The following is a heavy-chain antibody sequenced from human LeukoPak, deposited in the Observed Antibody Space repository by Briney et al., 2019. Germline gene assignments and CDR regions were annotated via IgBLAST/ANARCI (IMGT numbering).Heavy chain of an antibody. CDR1: GGSFSGYY. CDR3: ARQRRDGYNDLAY. V-gene: IGHV4-34*01. D-gene: IGHD5-24*01. J-gene: IGHJ4*02. Sequence: SETLSLTCAVYGGSFSGYYWSWIRQPPGKGLEWIGEINHSGSTNYNPSLKSRVTISVDTSKNQFSLKLSSVTAADTAVYYCARQRRDGYNDLAYWGQGTLVTVSS. CDR2: INHSGST.